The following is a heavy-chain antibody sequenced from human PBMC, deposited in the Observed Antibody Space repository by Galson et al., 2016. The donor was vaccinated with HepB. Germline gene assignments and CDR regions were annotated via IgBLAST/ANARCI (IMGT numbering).Heavy chain of an antibody. CDR2: IYPDDSDT. J-gene: IGHJ4*02. CDR1: GYMFGNYW. Sequence: QSGAEVKQPGKSLKISCQASGYMFGNYWIAWVRQMPGKGLEYMGMIYPDDSDTRYSSSFQGHVTISADKSVSTASLQWSRLKASETAQYYCARRFRHCTGGSFYSDYFDHWGQGTLVTVSS. V-gene: IGHV5-51*01. D-gene: IGHD2-8*02. CDR3: ARRFRHCTGGSFYSDYFDH.